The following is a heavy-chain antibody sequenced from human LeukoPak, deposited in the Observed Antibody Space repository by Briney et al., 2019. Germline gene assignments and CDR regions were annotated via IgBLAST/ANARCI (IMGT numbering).Heavy chain of an antibody. D-gene: IGHD4-17*01. CDR3: ARDYNTVTDELGFDY. J-gene: IGHJ4*02. CDR2: IKQDGSEK. Sequence: GGSLRLSCAASGFTFSSYSMNWVRQAPGKGLEWVANIKQDGSEKYYVDSVKGRFTISRDNAKNSLYLQMNSLRAEDTAVYYCARDYNTVTDELGFDYWGQGTLVTVSS. CDR1: GFTFSSYS. V-gene: IGHV3-7*01.